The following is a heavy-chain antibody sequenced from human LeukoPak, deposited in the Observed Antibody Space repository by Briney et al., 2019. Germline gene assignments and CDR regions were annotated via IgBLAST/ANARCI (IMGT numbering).Heavy chain of an antibody. D-gene: IGHD6-19*01. CDR1: GFTFSSYS. V-gene: IGHV3-21*01. J-gene: IGHJ5*02. CDR2: ISSSSSYI. Sequence: GGSLRLYCAASGFTFSSYSMNWVRQAPGKGLEWVSSISSSSSYIYYADSVKGRFTISRDNAKNSLYLQMNSLRAEDTAVYYCARDMDGGWYVTPNWFDPWGQGTLVTVSS. CDR3: ARDMDGGWYVTPNWFDP.